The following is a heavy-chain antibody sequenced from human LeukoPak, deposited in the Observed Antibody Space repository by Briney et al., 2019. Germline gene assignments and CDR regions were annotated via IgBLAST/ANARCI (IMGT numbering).Heavy chain of an antibody. CDR2: VSDTGDST. CDR3: AKHCSSTSCYFDY. V-gene: IGHV3-23*01. Sequence: GGSLRLSCAASGFTFSNYAMTWVRQAPGKGLEWVSVVSDTGDSTYYADSVKGRFTISRDNSKNTLYLQMNSLRAEDTAVYYCAKHCSSTSCYFDYWGQGTLVTVSS. CDR1: GFTFSNYA. J-gene: IGHJ4*02. D-gene: IGHD2-2*01.